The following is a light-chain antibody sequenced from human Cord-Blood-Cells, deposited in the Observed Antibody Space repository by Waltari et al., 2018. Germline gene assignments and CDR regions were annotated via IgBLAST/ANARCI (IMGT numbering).Light chain of an antibody. CDR3: QSYDSSLSVWV. J-gene: IGLJ3*02. CDR1: SSNIGAGYD. CDR2: GNS. V-gene: IGLV1-40*01. Sequence: QSVLTQPPSVSGAPGQRVTISCPGSSSNIGAGYDVHCYHQLPGTAPKLLIYGNSNRPSGVPDRFSGSKSGTSASLAITGLQAEDEADYYCQSYDSSLSVWVFGGGTKLTVL.